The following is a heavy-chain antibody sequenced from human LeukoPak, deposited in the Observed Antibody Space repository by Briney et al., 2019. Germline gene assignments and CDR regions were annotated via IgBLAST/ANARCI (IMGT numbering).Heavy chain of an antibody. D-gene: IGHD3-10*01. J-gene: IGHJ5*02. CDR2: ISYDASNK. CDR1: GFTFSSYA. V-gene: IGHV3-30-3*01. Sequence: GGSLRLSCAASGFTFSSYAMHWVRQAPGKGLEGLAVISYDASNKYSADSVKGRFTISRDNSTTTMSVQMNSLRPQDNAVSYCAREGYYGSGSYYNEGWFDPWGQGTLVTVSS. CDR3: AREGYYGSGSYYNEGWFDP.